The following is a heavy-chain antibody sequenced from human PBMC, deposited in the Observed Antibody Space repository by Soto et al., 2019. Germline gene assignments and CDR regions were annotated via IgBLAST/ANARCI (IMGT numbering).Heavy chain of an antibody. Sequence: GGPLRLSCAASGFPFSSYSMNWVRQAPGKGLEWVSSISSSSSYIYYADSVKGRFTISRDNAKNSLYLQMNSLRAEDTAVYYCARAHCSSTSCDYYYYYMDVWGKGTTVTVSS. CDR1: GFPFSSYS. V-gene: IGHV3-21*01. J-gene: IGHJ6*03. CDR2: ISSSSSYI. CDR3: ARAHCSSTSCDYYYYYMDV. D-gene: IGHD2-2*01.